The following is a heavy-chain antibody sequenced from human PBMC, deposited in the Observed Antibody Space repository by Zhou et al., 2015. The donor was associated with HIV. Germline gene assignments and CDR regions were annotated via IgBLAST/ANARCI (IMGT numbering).Heavy chain of an antibody. CDR2: MNPKSGDT. J-gene: IGHJ4*02. CDR3: ARGTGFSYAESDY. CDR1: GYTFSTYD. D-gene: IGHD5-18*01. Sequence: QVQLVQSGAEVRKPGASVKVSCKASGYTFSTYDINWVRQATGQGLEWMGWMNPKSGDTGYAQKFQGRVTMTRNTSIGTAYMELSSLRSEDTAVYYCARGTGFSYAESDYWAREPWSPSPQ. V-gene: IGHV1-8*01.